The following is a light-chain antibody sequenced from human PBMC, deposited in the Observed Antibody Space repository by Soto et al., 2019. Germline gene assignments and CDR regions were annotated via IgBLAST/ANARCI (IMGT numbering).Light chain of an antibody. CDR2: DVS. CDR1: SSDVGGYNY. V-gene: IGLV2-11*01. CDR3: CSYAGSYTWV. Sequence: QSALTQPRSVSGPPGQSVTISCTGTSSDVGGYNYVSWYQQHPGKAPKLMIYDVSKWPSGVPDRFSGSKSGNTASLTISGLQAEDEADYYCCSYAGSYTWVFGGGTKVTVL. J-gene: IGLJ3*02.